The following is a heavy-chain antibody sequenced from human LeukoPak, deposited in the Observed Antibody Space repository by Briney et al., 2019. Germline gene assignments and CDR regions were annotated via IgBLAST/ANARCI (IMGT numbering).Heavy chain of an antibody. D-gene: IGHD2-8*01. V-gene: IGHV1-3*01. J-gene: IGHJ4*02. CDR2: INAGNGNT. CDR3: ARVKSCTNGICYTGFDF. CDR1: GYTFTSYA. Sequence: ASVKVSCKASGYTFTSYAMHWVRQAPGQRLEWMGWINAGNGNTKYSQKFQGRVTITRDTSASTAYMDLSSPRSEDTAMYYCARVKSCTNGICYTGFDFWGQGTLVTVSS.